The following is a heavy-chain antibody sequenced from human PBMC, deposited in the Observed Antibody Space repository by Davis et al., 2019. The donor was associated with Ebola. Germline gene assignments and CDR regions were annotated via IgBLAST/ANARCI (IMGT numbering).Heavy chain of an antibody. CDR2: IYHSGTT. CDR1: GFSISSGYY. V-gene: IGHV4-38-2*02. Sequence: SETLSLTCTVSGFSISSGYYWGWIRQPPGKGLEWIGIIYHSGTTYYNPSLTSRVTISVDTSSTRFSLKLSSVTAADTAVYYCARPLDLVGATYFDFWGPGTLVTVSS. CDR3: ARPLDLVGATYFDF. D-gene: IGHD1-26*01. J-gene: IGHJ4*02.